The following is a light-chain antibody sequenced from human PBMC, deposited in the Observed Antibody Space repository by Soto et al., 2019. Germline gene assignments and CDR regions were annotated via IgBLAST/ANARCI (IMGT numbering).Light chain of an antibody. CDR2: ASN. J-gene: IGKJ1*01. V-gene: IGKV1-39*01. CDR1: QNLVVY. Sequence: DILMTQSPPSLSASVGDTVTITCRASQNLVVYLNWYQQKPGEAPKILSYASNTLLSGAPTRVSGSGYGTDFTLTISSLQPEDFATYYCQQSYNVPWTFGQGTKVEVK. CDR3: QQSYNVPWT.